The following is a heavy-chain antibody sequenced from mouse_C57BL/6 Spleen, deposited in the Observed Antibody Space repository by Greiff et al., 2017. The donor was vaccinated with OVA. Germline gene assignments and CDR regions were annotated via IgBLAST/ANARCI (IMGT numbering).Heavy chain of an antibody. Sequence: VQLQQSGAELVRPGSSVKLSCKASGYTFTSYWMDWVKQRPGQGLEWIGNIYPSDSETHYNQKFKDKATLTVDKSSSTAYMQLSSLTSEDSAVYYCARHYSWYFDVWGTGTTVTVSS. D-gene: IGHD2-12*01. CDR1: GYTFTSYW. CDR3: ARHYSWYFDV. CDR2: IYPSDSET. J-gene: IGHJ1*03. V-gene: IGHV1-61*01.